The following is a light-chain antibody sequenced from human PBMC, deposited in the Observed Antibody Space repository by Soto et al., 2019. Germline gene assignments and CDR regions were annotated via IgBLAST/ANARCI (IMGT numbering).Light chain of an antibody. CDR3: QHYNDRPLT. J-gene: IGKJ1*01. CDR2: GAF. CDR1: QSVSSN. Sequence: EILMTQSPVTLSVSPGERATLSCRASQSVSSNLAWYQQKPGQAPSLLIYGAFTRATGIPARFSGTGSGTEFTLTISSLQSEDFALYYCQHYNDRPLTFGQGTKVEI. V-gene: IGKV3-15*01.